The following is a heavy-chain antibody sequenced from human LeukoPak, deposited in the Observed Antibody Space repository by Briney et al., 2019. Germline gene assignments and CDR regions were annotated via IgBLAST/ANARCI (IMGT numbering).Heavy chain of an antibody. CDR3: ASDKGRRWLGFDY. V-gene: IGHV3-21*01. CDR2: ISSSSSYI. D-gene: IGHD5-12*01. J-gene: IGHJ4*02. Sequence: GGSLRLSCAASGFTFSSYSMNWVRQAPGKGLEWVSSISSSSSYIYYADSVKGRFTISRDNAKNLLYLQMNSLRAEDTAVYYCASDKGRRWLGFDYWGQGTLVTVSS. CDR1: GFTFSSYS.